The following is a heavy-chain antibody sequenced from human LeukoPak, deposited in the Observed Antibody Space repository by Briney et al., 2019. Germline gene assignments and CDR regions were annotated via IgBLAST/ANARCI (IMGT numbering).Heavy chain of an antibody. D-gene: IGHD3-22*01. CDR2: IKHDGSVQ. CDR3: ARDPEDYYDSSAYYDGFDM. CDR1: GFTFSSYW. Sequence: GGSLRLSCAASGFTFSSYWMSWVRPAPGKGLEWVANIKHDGSVQYCVDSVKGRFTISRDNAKNSLYLQMNSLRAEDTAVYYCARDPEDYYDSSAYYDGFDMWGQGTMVTVSS. J-gene: IGHJ3*02. V-gene: IGHV3-7*01.